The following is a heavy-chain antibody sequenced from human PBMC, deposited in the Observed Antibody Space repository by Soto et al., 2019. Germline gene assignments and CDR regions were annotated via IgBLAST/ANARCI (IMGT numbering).Heavy chain of an antibody. J-gene: IGHJ4*02. CDR1: GFTFSSYG. CDR2: IWYDGSNK. D-gene: IGHD6-19*01. Sequence: QVQLVESGGGVVQPGRSLRLSCAASGFTFSSYGMHWVRQAPGKGLEWVAVIWYDGSNKYYADSVKGRFTISRDNSKNTLYLQLNSLRAEDPAVYYCARDGITPLTGYSRGWYLGYWGQGTLVTVSS. CDR3: ARDGITPLTGYSRGWYLGY. V-gene: IGHV3-33*01.